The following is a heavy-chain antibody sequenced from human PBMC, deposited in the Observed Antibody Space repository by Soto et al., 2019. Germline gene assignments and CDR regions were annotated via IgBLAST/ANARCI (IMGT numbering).Heavy chain of an antibody. CDR3: ARATVLRYFDWLLSRAFDI. V-gene: IGHV4-34*01. Sequence: SETLSLTCAVYGGSFSGYYWSWIRQPPGKGLEWIGEINHSGSTNYNPSLKSRVTISVDTSKNQFSLKLSSVTAADTAVYYCARATVLRYFDWLLSRAFDIWGQGTMVTVSS. D-gene: IGHD3-9*01. J-gene: IGHJ3*02. CDR2: INHSGST. CDR1: GGSFSGYY.